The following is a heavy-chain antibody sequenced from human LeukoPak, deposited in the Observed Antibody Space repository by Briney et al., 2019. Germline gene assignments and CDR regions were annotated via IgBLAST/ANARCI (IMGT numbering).Heavy chain of an antibody. J-gene: IGHJ4*02. CDR3: AGDSPDDYDSSGYYYKTDY. D-gene: IGHD3-22*01. V-gene: IGHV1-69*04. CDR1: GGTFSSYA. Sequence: SVKVSCKASGGTFSSYAISWVRQAPGQGLEWMGRIIPILGIANYAQKFQGRVTITADKSTSTAYMELSSLRSEDTAVYYCAGDSPDDYDSSGYYYKTDYWGQGTLVTVSS. CDR2: IIPILGIA.